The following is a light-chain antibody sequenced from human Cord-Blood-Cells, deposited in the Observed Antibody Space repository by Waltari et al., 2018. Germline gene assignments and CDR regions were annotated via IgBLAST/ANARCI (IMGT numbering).Light chain of an antibody. V-gene: IGKV1-5*01. J-gene: IGKJ2*01. Sequence: DIQMTQSTSTLSASVGDRVTITCRARQSISSWLAWYQQKPGKAPKLLIYDASSLERGVPSRFSGSGSGTEFTLTISSLQPDDFATYYCQQYNSYSTFGQGTKLEIK. CDR1: QSISSW. CDR2: DAS. CDR3: QQYNSYST.